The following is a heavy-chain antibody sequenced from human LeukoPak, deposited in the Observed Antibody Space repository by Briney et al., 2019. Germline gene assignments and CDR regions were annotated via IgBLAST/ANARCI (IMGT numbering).Heavy chain of an antibody. Sequence: SVKVSCKASGGTFSSYAISWVRQAAGQGLEWLGRIIPILGIANYAQKFQGRVTITADKSTNTAYMELSSLRSEDTAVYYCAMIAAAGTGVDYWGQGTLVTVSS. CDR3: AMIAAAGTGVDY. V-gene: IGHV1-69*04. D-gene: IGHD6-13*01. CDR2: IIPILGIA. CDR1: GGTFSSYA. J-gene: IGHJ4*02.